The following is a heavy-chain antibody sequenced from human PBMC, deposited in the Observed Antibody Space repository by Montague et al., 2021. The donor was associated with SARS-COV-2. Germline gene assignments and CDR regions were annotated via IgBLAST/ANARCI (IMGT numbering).Heavy chain of an antibody. CDR1: SGSFSDYY. D-gene: IGHD3-3*01. Sequence: SETLSLTCAVYSGSFSDYYWTWIRQSPGKGLEWIGEINHTGSATYNPSLKGQATLSRDTSKNQFSLKLQSVTPADTAVYYCARGQVTISGVLIFIPAAGHLDVWGQGTSVTVSS. V-gene: IGHV4-34*01. CDR2: INHTGSA. J-gene: IGHJ3*01. CDR3: ARGQVTISGVLIFIPAAGHLDV.